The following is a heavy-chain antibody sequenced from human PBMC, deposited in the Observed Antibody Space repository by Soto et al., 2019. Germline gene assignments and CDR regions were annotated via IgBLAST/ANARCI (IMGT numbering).Heavy chain of an antibody. D-gene: IGHD3-3*02. CDR1: GYTFSAYT. J-gene: IGHJ3*02. V-gene: IGHV1-3*01. Sequence: QAQLVQSGAEMKKPGASVKVSCKATGYTFSAYTMNWVRQAPGQSLEWMVWINAGSGNTKYSQNSQDRVSITRDASASTVYMELTGLTSEDTAVYYCARDTETLGPRANDALDIWGQGTMVTVSS. CDR2: INAGSGNT. CDR3: ARDTETLGPRANDALDI.